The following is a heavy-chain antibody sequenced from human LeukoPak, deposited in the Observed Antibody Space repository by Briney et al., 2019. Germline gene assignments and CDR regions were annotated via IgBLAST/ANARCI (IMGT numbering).Heavy chain of an antibody. Sequence: ASVKVSCKTSGGTFSTYGLSWVRQAPGQGLEWVGGIIPILGAVDYAHKFQGRVTISTDESTSTLYMELSNLKSEDTAVYYCASSQNIAGIPATMGDHFYYMDVWDKGTTVIV. D-gene: IGHD2-2*01. V-gene: IGHV1-69*05. J-gene: IGHJ6*03. CDR2: IIPILGAV. CDR1: GGTFSTYG. CDR3: ASSQNIAGIPATMGDHFYYMDV.